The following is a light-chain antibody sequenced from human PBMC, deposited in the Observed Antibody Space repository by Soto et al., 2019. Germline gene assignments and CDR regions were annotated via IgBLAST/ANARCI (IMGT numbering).Light chain of an antibody. CDR2: DAS. CDR3: QQRNSWPLT. Sequence: EIVLTQSPATLSLSPGERATLSCRASQNVRSYLAWYQKKPGQPPRLLISDASNRATDVPVRFSGSGSGTDFTFTISSLAPEDFAIYYCQQRNSWPLTFGGGTKVEIK. J-gene: IGKJ4*01. V-gene: IGKV3-11*01. CDR1: QNVRSY.